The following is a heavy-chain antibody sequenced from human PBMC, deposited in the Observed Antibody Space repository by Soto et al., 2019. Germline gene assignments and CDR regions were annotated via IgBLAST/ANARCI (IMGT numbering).Heavy chain of an antibody. Sequence: QMQLVQSGPEVKKPGTSVKVSCKASGFTFSTSAVQWVRQARGQRLEWIGWIVIGSGNTNHAQKFQERVAITRDMSTSTAYLELSSLRSEDTAVYYCAADQEAGILDVWGQGTTVTVSS. CDR1: GFTFSTSA. CDR2: IVIGSGNT. D-gene: IGHD3-3*02. J-gene: IGHJ6*02. V-gene: IGHV1-58*01. CDR3: AADQEAGILDV.